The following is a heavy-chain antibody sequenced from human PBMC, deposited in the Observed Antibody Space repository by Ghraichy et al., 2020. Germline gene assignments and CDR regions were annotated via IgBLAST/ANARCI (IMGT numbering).Heavy chain of an antibody. CDR3: ATSLYNYGGGAY. D-gene: IGHD5-24*01. Sequence: GGSLRLSCVASGFTFRNHWMTWVRQAPGKGLEWVANIKEDGTERYYMDSVAGRFIISRDNAQNSLYLQMSSLRAEDTALYYCATSLYNYGGGAYWGPEARVIVSS. V-gene: IGHV3-7*03. J-gene: IGHJ4*02. CDR2: IKEDGTER. CDR1: GFTFRNHW.